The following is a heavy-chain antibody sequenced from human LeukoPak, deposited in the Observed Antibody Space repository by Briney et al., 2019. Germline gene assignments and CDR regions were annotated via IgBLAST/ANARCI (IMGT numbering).Heavy chain of an antibody. D-gene: IGHD1-1*01. CDR2: ISYDGSNK. V-gene: IGHV3-30-3*01. CDR1: GFTFSSYA. Sequence: GGSLRLSCAASGFTFSSYAMHWVRQAPGKGLEWVAVISYDGSNKYYADSVKGRFTISRDNSKNTLYLQMNSLRAEDTAVYYCARDTGKRVPPSNWVPYFDYWGQGSLVTVSP. CDR3: ARDTGKRVPPSNWVPYFDY. J-gene: IGHJ4*02.